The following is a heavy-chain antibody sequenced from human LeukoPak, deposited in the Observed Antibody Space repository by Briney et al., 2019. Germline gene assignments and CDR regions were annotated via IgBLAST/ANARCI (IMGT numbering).Heavy chain of an antibody. CDR3: ARRTSNSVWFDP. Sequence: GESLKISCKASSYSFTNYWIGWVRQMPGKGLEWMGIVCPGGSQTLYSPSFQGQVTISVDKSTATAYLQWNTLKASDTAMYYCARRTSNSVWFDPWGQGTLVTVSS. CDR2: VCPGGSQT. CDR1: SYSFTNYW. V-gene: IGHV5-51*01. D-gene: IGHD2-8*01. J-gene: IGHJ5*02.